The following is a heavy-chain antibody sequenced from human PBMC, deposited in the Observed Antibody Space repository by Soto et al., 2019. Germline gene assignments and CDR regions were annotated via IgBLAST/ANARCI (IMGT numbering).Heavy chain of an antibody. CDR1: GYRLTSYW. CDR2: IYPGDSDT. CDR3: ARLRSYGMDV. J-gene: IGHJ6*02. V-gene: IGHV5-51*01. Sequence: GESLRSCCEGSGYRLTSYWIGWLRQMPGKGLEWMGIIYPGDSDTRYSPSFQGQVTISADKSISTAYLQWSSLKASDTAMYYCARLRSYGMDVWGQGTTVTVAS.